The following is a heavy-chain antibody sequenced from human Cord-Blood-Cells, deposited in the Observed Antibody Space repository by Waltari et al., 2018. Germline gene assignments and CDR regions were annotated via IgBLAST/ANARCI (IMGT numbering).Heavy chain of an antibody. CDR2: IYPGDSDT. J-gene: IGHJ4*02. Sequence: EVQLVQSGAEVKKPGESLKISCKGSGYSFTSYWIGWVRQMPGKGLEWMGSIYPGDSDTRDSPSFQGQVTISADKSISTAYLQWSSLKASDTAMYYCARGDDFWSGYYYFDYWGQGTLVTVSS. D-gene: IGHD3-3*01. CDR1: GYSFTSYW. V-gene: IGHV5-51*01. CDR3: ARGDDFWSGYYYFDY.